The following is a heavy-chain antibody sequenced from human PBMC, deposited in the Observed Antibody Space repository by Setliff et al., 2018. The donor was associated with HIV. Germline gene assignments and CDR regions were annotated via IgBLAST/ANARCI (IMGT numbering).Heavy chain of an antibody. CDR3: AREVLRGGDDAFGL. CDR2: ISNSSRYY. V-gene: IGHV3-21*01. J-gene: IGHJ3*01. CDR1: GFLFNGYS. D-gene: IGHD3-10*01. Sequence: GESLKISCSASGFLFNGYSLNWVRQAPGRGPEWVASISNSSRYYWVKARYGDSVRGRFTISGDYAKNSVYLQMNSLRVEDSAVYYCAREVLRGGDDAFGLWGRGTVVTVSS.